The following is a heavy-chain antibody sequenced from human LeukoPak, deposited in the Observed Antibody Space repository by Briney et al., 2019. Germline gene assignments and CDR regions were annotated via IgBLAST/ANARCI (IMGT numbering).Heavy chain of an antibody. D-gene: IGHD3-22*01. J-gene: IGHJ4*02. CDR3: ARAYIYCSDSSGYNY. CDR2: IKQDGSYK. V-gene: IGHV3-7*01. Sequence: PGGSLRLSCAASGFTFSIYWMSWVRQAPGKGLEWVANIKQDGSYKYYVDSVKGRFTVSRDNAKNSLYLQMNSLRAEDTAVYYCARAYIYCSDSSGYNYWGQGTLVTVSS. CDR1: GFTFSIYW.